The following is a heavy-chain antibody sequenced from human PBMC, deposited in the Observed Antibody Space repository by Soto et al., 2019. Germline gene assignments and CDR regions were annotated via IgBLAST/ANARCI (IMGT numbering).Heavy chain of an antibody. Sequence: HVELVQSGADVKKPGASVTISCKASGYTFTDYALHWVRQALGQRLEWMGWMNAGVGNTLYSQKFQGRITITRDTSASTAYMELNSLKSEDTAIYYCARDTGYTFGSLNYWGPGTLVTVSS. CDR1: GYTFTDYA. D-gene: IGHD5-18*01. CDR2: MNAGVGNT. CDR3: ARDTGYTFGSLNY. J-gene: IGHJ4*02. V-gene: IGHV1-3*01.